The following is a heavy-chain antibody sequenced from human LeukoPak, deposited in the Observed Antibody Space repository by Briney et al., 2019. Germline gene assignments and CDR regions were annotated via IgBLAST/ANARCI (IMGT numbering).Heavy chain of an antibody. D-gene: IGHD1-1*01. Sequence: SETLSLTCTVSGGSISSYYWSWIRQPPGKGLEWIGYIYYSGSTNYNPSLKSRVTISVDTSKNQFSLKLSSVTAADTAVYYCARGGALSHDAPDFFDYWGQGTLVTVSS. V-gene: IGHV4-59*01. CDR2: IYYSGST. CDR3: ARGGALSHDAPDFFDY. J-gene: IGHJ4*02. CDR1: GGSISSYY.